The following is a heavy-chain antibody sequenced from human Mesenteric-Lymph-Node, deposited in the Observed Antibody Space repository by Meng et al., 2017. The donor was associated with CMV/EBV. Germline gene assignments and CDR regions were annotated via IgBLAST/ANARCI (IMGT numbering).Heavy chain of an antibody. CDR1: GFTFSSYA. J-gene: IGHJ5*02. V-gene: IGHV3-30-3*01. CDR3: ARGRGCSSTSCSGGWFDP. Sequence: GGSLRLSCAACGFTFSSYAMHWVRQAPGKGLEWVAVISYDGSNKYYADSVKGRFTISRDNSKNTLYLQMNSLRAEDTAVYYCARGRGCSSTSCSGGWFDPWGQGTLVTVSS. CDR2: ISYDGSNK. D-gene: IGHD2-2*01.